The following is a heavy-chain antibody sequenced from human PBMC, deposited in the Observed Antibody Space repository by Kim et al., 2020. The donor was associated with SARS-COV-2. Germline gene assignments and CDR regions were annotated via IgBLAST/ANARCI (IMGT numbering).Heavy chain of an antibody. J-gene: IGHJ6*02. D-gene: IGHD3-10*01. Sequence: DSVKGRFTISRDNSKNTLYLQMNSLRAEDTAVYYCAKVLWRGDYYYGMDVWGQGTTVTVSS. CDR3: AKVLWRGDYYYGMDV. V-gene: IGHV3-23*01.